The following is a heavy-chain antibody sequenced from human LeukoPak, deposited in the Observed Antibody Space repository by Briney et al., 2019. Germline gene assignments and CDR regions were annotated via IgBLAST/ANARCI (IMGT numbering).Heavy chain of an antibody. CDR1: GFTFSSYS. J-gene: IGHJ3*02. CDR2: ISSSSSYI. V-gene: IGHV3-21*04. Sequence: GGSLRLSCAASGFTFSSYSMNWVRQAPGKGLEWVSSISSSSSYIYYADSVKGRFTISRDNAKNTLYLQMNSLRAEDTAVYYCARDQGDAFDIWGQGTMVTVSS. CDR3: ARDQGDAFDI.